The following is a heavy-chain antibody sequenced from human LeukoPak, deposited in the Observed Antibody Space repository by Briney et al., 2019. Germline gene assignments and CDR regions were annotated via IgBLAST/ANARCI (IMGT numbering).Heavy chain of an antibody. V-gene: IGHV1-2*02. CDR1: GYTFTAYY. CDR2: INPNSGGT. CDR3: ARVTYDSSGHYYPPFDY. J-gene: IGHJ4*02. Sequence: ASVKVSCKASGYTFTAYYMHWVRQAPGQGLEWMGWINPNSGGTNYAQKFQGRVTMTRDTSISTAYMELSRLRSDETAEYYCARVTYDSSGHYYPPFDYWGQGTLVTVSS. D-gene: IGHD3-22*01.